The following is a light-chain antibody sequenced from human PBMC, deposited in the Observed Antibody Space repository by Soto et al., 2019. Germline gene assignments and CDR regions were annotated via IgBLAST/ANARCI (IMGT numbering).Light chain of an antibody. CDR1: QDITNY. V-gene: IGKV1-33*01. Sequence: DIQLTQSPPSLSASVGDGVTITCQASQDITNYLNWYQHKSGKSPKLLIFEAANLEAGVPSRFSGRGSGTQFTFTISSLQPEDVATYYCQQYENRPLTFGGGTKVE. CDR2: EAA. J-gene: IGKJ4*01. CDR3: QQYENRPLT.